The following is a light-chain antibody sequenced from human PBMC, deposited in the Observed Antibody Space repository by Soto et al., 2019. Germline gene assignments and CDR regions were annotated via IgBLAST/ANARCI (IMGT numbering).Light chain of an antibody. Sequence: QLVLTQSPSASASLGASVKITCTLSSGHSSYAIAWHQQQPEKGPRYLMKLNSDGSHSKGDGIPDRFSGSSSGAERYLTISCLQSEDEADYYCQTWGTGIWVFGGGTKLTVL. CDR1: SGHSSYA. J-gene: IGLJ3*02. CDR2: LNSDGSH. CDR3: QTWGTGIWV. V-gene: IGLV4-69*01.